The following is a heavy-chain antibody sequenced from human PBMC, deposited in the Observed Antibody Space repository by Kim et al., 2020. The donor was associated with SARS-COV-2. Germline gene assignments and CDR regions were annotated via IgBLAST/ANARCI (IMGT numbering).Heavy chain of an antibody. CDR1: GFTFTSSA. V-gene: IGHV1-58*01. D-gene: IGHD6-19*01. CDR3: AAWYSKRAVAGTAIDY. J-gene: IGHJ4*02. Sequence: SVKVSCKASGFTFTSSAVQWVRQARGQRLEWIGWIVVGSGNTNYAQKFQERVTITRDMSTSTAYMELSSLRSEDTAVYYCAAWYSKRAVAGTAIDYWGQGTLVTVSS. CDR2: IVVGSGNT.